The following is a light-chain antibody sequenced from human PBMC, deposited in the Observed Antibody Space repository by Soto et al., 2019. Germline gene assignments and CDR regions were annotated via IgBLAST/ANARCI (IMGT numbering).Light chain of an antibody. J-gene: IGLJ2*01. CDR3: TSWTTSTTMI. CDR1: SSDIGAYNF. CDR2: DVN. V-gene: IGLV2-14*03. Sequence: QSVLTQPASVSGSRGQSITIPFTGTSSDIGAYNFVSWYQQHPGKAPKLMLYDVNIRPSGVSNRFSGSKSGNTASLTISGLQAEDEAEYYCTSWTTSTTMIFGGGTKVTVL.